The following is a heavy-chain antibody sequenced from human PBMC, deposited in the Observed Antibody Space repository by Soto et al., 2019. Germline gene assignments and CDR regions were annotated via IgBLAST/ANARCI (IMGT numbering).Heavy chain of an antibody. CDR2: ISYDGSNK. D-gene: IGHD3-22*01. CDR3: AKGAVWTVVIRQFDY. Sequence: LRLSCAASGFTFSSYGMHWVRQAPGKGLEWVAVISYDGSNKYYADSVKGRFTISRDNSKNTLYLQMNSLRAEDTAVYYCAKGAVWTVVIRQFDYWGQGTLVTVSS. J-gene: IGHJ4*02. CDR1: GFTFSSYG. V-gene: IGHV3-30*18.